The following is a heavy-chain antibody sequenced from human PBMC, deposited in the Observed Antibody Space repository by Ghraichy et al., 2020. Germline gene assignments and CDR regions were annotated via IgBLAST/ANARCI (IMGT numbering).Heavy chain of an antibody. J-gene: IGHJ4*02. CDR1: GGTFSSYA. D-gene: IGHD2-8*01. Sequence: SVKVSCKASGGTFSSYAISWVRQAPGQGLEWMGGIIPIFGTANYAQKFQGRVTITADESTSTAYMELSSLRSEDTAVYYCARATDYCTNGVCYDYWGQGTLVTVSS. V-gene: IGHV1-69*13. CDR2: IIPIFGTA. CDR3: ARATDYCTNGVCYDY.